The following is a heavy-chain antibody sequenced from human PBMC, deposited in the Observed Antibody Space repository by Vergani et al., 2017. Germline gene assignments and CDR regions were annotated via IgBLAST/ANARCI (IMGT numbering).Heavy chain of an antibody. V-gene: IGHV4-59*01. CDR1: YFLRHFY. D-gene: IGHD6-19*01. CDR3: ASDTHSGQRADR. CDR2: IHYTDNT. J-gene: IGHJ5*02. Sequence: QVQLQESGPGLVKSSETPSLTFRFPFYFLRHFYFNLIRKPPGKGREWIGSIHYTDNTNYNPPLKTPVAISVDTSNNQFSLTLTSVTAADTAVYYCASDTHSGQRADRWGQGILVTVTS.